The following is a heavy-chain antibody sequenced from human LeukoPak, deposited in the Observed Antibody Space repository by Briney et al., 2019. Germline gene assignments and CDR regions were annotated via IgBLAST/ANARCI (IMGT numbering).Heavy chain of an antibody. V-gene: IGHV3-48*03. Sequence: QTGGSLRLSCAASGFTFSSYEMNWVRQAPGKGLEWLSYINDSGSAKYYADSVKGRFTISRDNAKNSLYLHMNSLRAEDTAVYYCARDLIRPNSMVRGTFDYWGQGTLVTVSS. J-gene: IGHJ4*02. CDR1: GFTFSSYE. D-gene: IGHD3-10*01. CDR3: ARDLIRPNSMVRGTFDY. CDR2: INDSGSAK.